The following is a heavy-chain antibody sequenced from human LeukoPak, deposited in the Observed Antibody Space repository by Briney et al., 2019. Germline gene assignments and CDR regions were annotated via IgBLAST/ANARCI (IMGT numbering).Heavy chain of an antibody. J-gene: IGHJ4*02. CDR3: ARGRLSVSIVATTYLWGY. V-gene: IGHV4-34*01. CDR1: GGSFSGYY. Sequence: PSETLSLTCAVYGGSFSGYYWSWIRQPPGKGLEWIGEINHSGSTNYNPSLKSRVTISVDTSKNQFSLKLYSVTAADTAVYYCARGRLSVSIVATTYLWGYWGQGTLVTVSS. D-gene: IGHD5-12*01. CDR2: INHSGST.